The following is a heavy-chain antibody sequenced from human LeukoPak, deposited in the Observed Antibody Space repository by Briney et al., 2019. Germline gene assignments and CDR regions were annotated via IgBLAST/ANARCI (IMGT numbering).Heavy chain of an antibody. V-gene: IGHV4-34*01. CDR3: AREVQMRASVY. D-gene: IGHD1-26*01. Sequence: SETLSLTCAVYGGSFSGYYWSWIRQPPGKGLEWIGEINHSGSTNYNPSLKSRVTISVDTSKNQFSLKLSSVTAADTAVYYCAREVQMRASVYWGQGTLVTVSS. J-gene: IGHJ4*02. CDR1: GGSFSGYY. CDR2: INHSGST.